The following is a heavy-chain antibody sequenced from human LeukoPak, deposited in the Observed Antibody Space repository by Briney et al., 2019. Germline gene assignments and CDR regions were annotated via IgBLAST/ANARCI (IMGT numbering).Heavy chain of an antibody. CDR1: GYTFTSYD. V-gene: IGHV1-8*01. Sequence: GASVKVSCKASGYTFTSYDINWVRQATGQGLEWMGWMNPNSGNTGYAQKFQGRVTMTRNTSISTAYMELSSLRSEDTAVYYCARGPYVWGSYRSFKSAFDIWGQGTMVTVSS. CDR2: MNPNSGNT. J-gene: IGHJ3*02. D-gene: IGHD3-16*02. CDR3: ARGPYVWGSYRSFKSAFDI.